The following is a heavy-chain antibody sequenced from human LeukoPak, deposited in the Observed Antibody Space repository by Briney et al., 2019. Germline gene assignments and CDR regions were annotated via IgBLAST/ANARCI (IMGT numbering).Heavy chain of an antibody. V-gene: IGHV1-46*01. Sequence: ASVKVSCKATGYTFTSYYMHWVRQAPGQGLEWMGIINPSGGSTSYAQKFQGRVTMTRDTSTSTVYMELSSLRSEDTAVYYCARDWREMATINDAFDIWGQGTMVTVSS. CDR3: ARDWREMATINDAFDI. D-gene: IGHD5-24*01. J-gene: IGHJ3*02. CDR1: GYTFTSYY. CDR2: INPSGGST.